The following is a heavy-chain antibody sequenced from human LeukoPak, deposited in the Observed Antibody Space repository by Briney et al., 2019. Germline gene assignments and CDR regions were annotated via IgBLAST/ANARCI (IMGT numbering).Heavy chain of an antibody. CDR1: GGSFSGYY. J-gene: IGHJ4*02. Sequence: SETLSLTCAVYGGSFSGYYWSWIRQPPGKGLEWIGEINHSGSTNYNPSLKSRVTISVDTSKNQSSLKLSSVTAADTAVYYCARRGPGSTSCPTDWGQGTLVTVSS. CDR3: ARRGPGSTSCPTD. CDR2: INHSGST. V-gene: IGHV4-34*01. D-gene: IGHD2-2*01.